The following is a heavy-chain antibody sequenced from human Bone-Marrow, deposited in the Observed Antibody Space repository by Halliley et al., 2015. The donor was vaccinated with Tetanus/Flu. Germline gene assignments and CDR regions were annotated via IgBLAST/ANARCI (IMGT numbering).Heavy chain of an antibody. Sequence: WVSHINSDGGTPNYADSVKGRFTISRDNTKNTLYLQMKNLGADDTAVFYCARGTGTYKSADFDYWGQGIMVTVSS. D-gene: IGHD1-26*01. CDR2: INSDGGTP. V-gene: IGHV3-74*01. J-gene: IGHJ4*02. CDR3: ARGTGTYKSADFDY.